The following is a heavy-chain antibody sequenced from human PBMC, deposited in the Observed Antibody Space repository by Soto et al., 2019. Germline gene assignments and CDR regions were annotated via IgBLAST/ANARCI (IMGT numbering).Heavy chain of an antibody. Sequence: ASVKVSCKASGYSFTDYHIHWVRQAPGQGLEWLGRINPKSGGTSTAQKFQGWVTMTTDTSISTASMELTRLTSDDTAVYYCARGDSTDCSNGVCSFFYNHDMDVWGQGTTVTVSS. CDR3: ARGDSTDCSNGVCSFFYNHDMDV. CDR2: INPKSGGT. D-gene: IGHD2-8*01. J-gene: IGHJ6*02. CDR1: GYSFTDYH. V-gene: IGHV1-2*04.